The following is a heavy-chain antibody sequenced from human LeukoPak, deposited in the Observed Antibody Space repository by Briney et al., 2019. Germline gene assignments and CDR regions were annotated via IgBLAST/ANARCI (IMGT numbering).Heavy chain of an antibody. D-gene: IGHD3-3*01. Sequence: GGSLRLSCAASGLAFSSYAMSWVRQAPGKGLEWVSTISVASNTFYADSVKGRFAISRDNSRNTVYLQMTSLRADDTAVYYCADYGVSGVRNNFYWGQGALVTVSS. CDR2: ISVASNT. CDR3: ADYGVSGVRNNFY. CDR1: GLAFSSYA. V-gene: IGHV3-23*01. J-gene: IGHJ4*02.